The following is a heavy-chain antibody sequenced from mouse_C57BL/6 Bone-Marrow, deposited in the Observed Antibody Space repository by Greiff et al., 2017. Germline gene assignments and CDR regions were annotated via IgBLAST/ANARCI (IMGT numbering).Heavy chain of an antibody. CDR3: ALYDYVAMDD. V-gene: IGHV1-50*01. Sequence: QVQLQQPGAELVKPGASVKLSCKASGYTFTSYWMQWVKQRPGQGLEWIGEIDPSDSYTNYNQKFKGKATLTVDTSSSTAYMQLSSLTSEDSAVYYCALYDYVAMDDCGQGTSVTVST. CDR1: GYTFTSYW. CDR2: IDPSDSYT. D-gene: IGHD2-4*01. J-gene: IGHJ4*01.